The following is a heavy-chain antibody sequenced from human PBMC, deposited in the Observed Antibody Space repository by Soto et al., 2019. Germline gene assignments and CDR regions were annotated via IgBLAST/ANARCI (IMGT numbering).Heavy chain of an antibody. J-gene: IGHJ4*02. CDR1: GFTFSSYS. V-gene: IGHV3-21*01. CDR2: ISSSSYI. Sequence: VGSLRLSCAASGFTFSSYSMNWVRQAPGKGLEWVSSISSSSYIYYADSVKGRFTISRDNAKNSLYLQMNSLRAEDTAVYYCARVPRGYYFDYWGQGTPVTVSS. CDR3: ARVPRGYYFDY.